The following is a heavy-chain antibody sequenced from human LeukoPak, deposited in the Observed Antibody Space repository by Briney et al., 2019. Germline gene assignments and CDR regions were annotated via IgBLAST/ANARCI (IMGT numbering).Heavy chain of an antibody. CDR3: AKPRDSSSWSGEIDY. Sequence: GGSLRLSCAASGFTFADYAMHWVRQAPGKSLEWVSGISWTSGSIGSADSVKGRFTISRDNAKNSLYLQMNSLRAEDTALYYCAKPRDSSSWSGEIDYWGQGTLVTVSS. CDR2: ISWTSGSI. J-gene: IGHJ4*02. CDR1: GFTFADYA. D-gene: IGHD6-13*01. V-gene: IGHV3-9*01.